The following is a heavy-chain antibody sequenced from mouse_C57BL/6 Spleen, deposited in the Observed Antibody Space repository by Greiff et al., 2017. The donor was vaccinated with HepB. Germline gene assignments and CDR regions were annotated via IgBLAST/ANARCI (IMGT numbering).Heavy chain of an antibody. V-gene: IGHV1-82*01. CDR3: AEIYYGNYVAY. CDR1: GYAFSSSW. CDR2: IYPGDGDT. Sequence: QVHVKQSGPELVKPGASVKISCKASGYAFSSSWMNWVKQRPGKGLEWIGRIYPGDGDTNYNGKFKGKATLTADKSSSTAYMQLSSLTSEDSAVYFCAEIYYGNYVAYWGQGTLVTVSA. D-gene: IGHD2-1*01. J-gene: IGHJ3*01.